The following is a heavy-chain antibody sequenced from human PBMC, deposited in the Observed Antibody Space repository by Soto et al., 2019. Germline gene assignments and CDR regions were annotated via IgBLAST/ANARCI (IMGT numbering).Heavy chain of an antibody. CDR1: GGSISSGGYY. V-gene: IGHV4-31*03. Sequence: PSETLSLTCTVSGGSISSGGYYWSWIRQHPGKGLEWIGYIYYSGSTYYNLSLKSRVTISVDTSKNQFSLKLSSVTAADTAVYYCASCRPYYYDSSGYLGYFDYWGQGTLVTVSS. D-gene: IGHD3-22*01. CDR3: ASCRPYYYDSSGYLGYFDY. J-gene: IGHJ4*02. CDR2: IYYSGST.